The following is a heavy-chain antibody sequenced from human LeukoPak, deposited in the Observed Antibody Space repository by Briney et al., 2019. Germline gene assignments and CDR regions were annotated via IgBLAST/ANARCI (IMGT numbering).Heavy chain of an antibody. D-gene: IGHD3-22*01. Sequence: SVKVSCKACGFTFTSSAVQGVRQARGQRREGIGWIVVCSGNTSYAQKFKERVTITRDRYTSVVYMELSSLRSEDTAVYYCAAEPAYYYDSRDAFDVWGQGTMVTVSS. CDR1: GFTFTSSA. CDR2: IVVCSGNT. J-gene: IGHJ3*01. CDR3: AAEPAYYYDSRDAFDV. V-gene: IGHV1-58*01.